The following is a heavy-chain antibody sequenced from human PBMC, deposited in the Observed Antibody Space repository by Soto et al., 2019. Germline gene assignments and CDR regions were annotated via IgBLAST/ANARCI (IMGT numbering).Heavy chain of an antibody. CDR3: ARQGAGLRAYYHGMDV. D-gene: IGHD3-16*01. Sequence: QVQLVQSGAEVKKPGSSVKVSCKASGGTFSRYAISWARQAPGQGLEWMGGIIPIFGKANYAQKFQGRVTITADESTSTAYMELSSLRSEDTAVYYCARQGAGLRAYYHGMDVWGQGTTGTVSS. J-gene: IGHJ6*02. V-gene: IGHV1-69*12. CDR2: IIPIFGKA. CDR1: GGTFSRYA.